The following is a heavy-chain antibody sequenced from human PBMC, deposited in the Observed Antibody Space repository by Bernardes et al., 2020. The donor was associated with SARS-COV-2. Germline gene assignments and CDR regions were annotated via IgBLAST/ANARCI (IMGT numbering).Heavy chain of an antibody. Sequence: ASVKVSCKASGYTFTSYDINWVRQATGQGLEWMGWMNPNSGNTGYAQKFQGRVTMTRNTSISTAYMELSSLRSEDTAVYYCARAHVWGSYRPYYYYYGMDVWGQGTTATVSS. CDR2: MNPNSGNT. J-gene: IGHJ6*02. CDR3: ARAHVWGSYRPYYYYYGMDV. CDR1: GYTFTSYD. V-gene: IGHV1-8*01. D-gene: IGHD3-16*02.